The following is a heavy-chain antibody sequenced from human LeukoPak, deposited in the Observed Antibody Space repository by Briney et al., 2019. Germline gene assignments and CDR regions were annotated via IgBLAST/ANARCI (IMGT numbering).Heavy chain of an antibody. Sequence: SETLSLTCIVSGASITNYYWSWIRQPAGKGPQWIGRISSRGDTNYNPSLKSRVFMSIDRSKNQFSLKLLSLTAADTAVYYCAREYGDFDYWGRGTLVTVSS. D-gene: IGHD4-17*01. CDR3: AREYGDFDY. CDR2: ISSRGDT. V-gene: IGHV4-4*07. CDR1: GASITNYY. J-gene: IGHJ4*02.